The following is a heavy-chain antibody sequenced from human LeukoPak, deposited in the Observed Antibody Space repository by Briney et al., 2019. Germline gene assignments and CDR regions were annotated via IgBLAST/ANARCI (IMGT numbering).Heavy chain of an antibody. V-gene: IGHV1-24*01. CDR3: ATLGSGSYPIPNDY. CDR1: GYTLTELS. Sequence: ASVKVSCKVSGYTLTELSMHWLRQAPGKGLEWMGGFDPEDGETIYAQKFQGRVTMTEDTSTDTAYMELSSLRSEDTAVYYCATLGSGSYPIPNDYWGQGTLVTVSS. CDR2: FDPEDGET. D-gene: IGHD1-26*01. J-gene: IGHJ4*02.